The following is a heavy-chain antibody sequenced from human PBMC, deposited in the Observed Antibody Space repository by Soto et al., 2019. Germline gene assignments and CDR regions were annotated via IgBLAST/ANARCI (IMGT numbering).Heavy chain of an antibody. D-gene: IGHD3-3*01. J-gene: IGHJ3*02. CDR3: ATDGFRHYDFWSGYLAFDI. V-gene: IGHV1-24*01. Sequence: ASVKVSCKVSGYTLTELSMHWVRQAPGKGLEWMGGFDPEDGETIYAQKFQGRVTMTEDTSTDTAYMELSSLRSEDTAVYYCATDGFRHYDFWSGYLAFDIWGQGTMVTVSS. CDR2: FDPEDGET. CDR1: GYTLTELS.